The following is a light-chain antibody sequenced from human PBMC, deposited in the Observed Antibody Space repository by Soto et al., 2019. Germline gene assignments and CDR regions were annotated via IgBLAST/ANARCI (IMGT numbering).Light chain of an antibody. CDR2: KAS. J-gene: IGKJ1*01. CDR1: QSISSW. V-gene: IGKV1-5*03. CDR3: QQYNSYSRT. Sequence: DIQMTQSPSTLSASVGDRVTITCRASQSISSWLAWYQQKPGKAPKLLIYKASSLESGVPSRFSGSGSGTEFTPTISSLQPDDCATYYCQQYNSYSRTFGQGTKVEIK.